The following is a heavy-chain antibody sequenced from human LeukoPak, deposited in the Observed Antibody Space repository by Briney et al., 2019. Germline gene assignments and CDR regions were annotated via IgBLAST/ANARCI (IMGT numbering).Heavy chain of an antibody. V-gene: IGHV3-7*01. CDR1: GFVFSASY. CDR2: IKPDGSEK. CDR3: VRGGTYWTVS. J-gene: IGHJ5*01. Sequence: GGSLRLSCAASGFVFSASYMSWVRKAPGKGLEWVATIKPDGSEKHHVDSVSGRFTISRDNTNDSLFLQMNSLRVDDTAVYYCVRGGTYWTVSWGQGTLVNVS.